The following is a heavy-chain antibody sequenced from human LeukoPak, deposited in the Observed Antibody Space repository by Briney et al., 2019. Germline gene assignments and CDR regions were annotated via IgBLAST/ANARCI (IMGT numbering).Heavy chain of an antibody. CDR3: ARWDGDP. CDR1: GGSISSGSYY. Sequence: PSETLSLTCTVSGGSISSGSYYWTWIRQPAGKGLEWIGRISNSGTTIYNPSLKSRVTMSVDTSRNQFSLNLNSVTAADTAIYYCARWDGDPWGQGTLVTVSS. CDR2: ISNSGTT. D-gene: IGHD1-26*01. V-gene: IGHV4-61*02. J-gene: IGHJ5*02.